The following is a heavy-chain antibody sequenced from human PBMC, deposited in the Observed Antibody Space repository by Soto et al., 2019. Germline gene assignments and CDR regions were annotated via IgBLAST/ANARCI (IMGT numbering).Heavy chain of an antibody. J-gene: IGHJ4*02. Sequence: EVQLVESGGGLVKPGGSLRLSCAASGFTFSSYSMNWVRQAPGKGLEWVSSISSSSNYIYYADSVKGRFTISRDNAKHSLYLQMNRLRAEDTAVYYWARDYSIVRGVPPDYWGQGTLVTVSS. V-gene: IGHV3-21*01. CDR3: ARDYSIVRGVPPDY. CDR1: GFTFSSYS. CDR2: ISSSSNYI. D-gene: IGHD3-10*01.